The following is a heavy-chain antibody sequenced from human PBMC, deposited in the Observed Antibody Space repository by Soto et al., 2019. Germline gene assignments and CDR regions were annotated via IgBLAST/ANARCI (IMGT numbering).Heavy chain of an antibody. CDR2: ISTSGNT. CDR1: GVSMRNSY. Sequence: PSETLSLTCSVSGVSMRNSYWTWIRQSAGKGLEWIGRISTSGNTNYNPSLNSRLTMSVDTSKNQVSLKLTSVTAADTAVYYCVRDVGGSGWFAPWGQGTLVTVSS. CDR3: VRDVGGSGWFAP. V-gene: IGHV4-4*07. J-gene: IGHJ5*02.